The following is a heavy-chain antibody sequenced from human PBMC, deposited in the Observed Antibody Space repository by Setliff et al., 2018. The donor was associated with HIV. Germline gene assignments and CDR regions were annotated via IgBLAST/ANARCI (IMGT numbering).Heavy chain of an antibody. CDR3: ASASGYCRSGVCYIGVHKTPDKYYCDS. V-gene: IGHV1-69*10. D-gene: IGHD2-8*01. Sequence: SVKVSCKASGGTFSNYAINWVRQAPGQGLEWMGGIIPMLGKANYAQKFHGRVAITADELMTTAYMELTSLRSEDTAVYFCASASGYCRSGVCYIGVHKTPDKYYCDSWGQGTLVTVSS. CDR1: GGTFSNYA. J-gene: IGHJ4*02. CDR2: IIPMLGKA.